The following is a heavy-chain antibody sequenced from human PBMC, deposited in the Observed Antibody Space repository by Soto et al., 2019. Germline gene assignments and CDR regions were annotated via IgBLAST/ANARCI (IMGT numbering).Heavy chain of an antibody. J-gene: IGHJ6*02. CDR2: ISYSGST. V-gene: IGHV4-39*01. Sequence: SDTLSLTSTVSGFSITSSSYYWGWIRHPPGKGLEWIGSISYSGSTSYNPSLKSRVTISVDTSKNQFSLKLTSVTAADTAVYYCARGSDERYYYYYYGMDVWGQGTTVT. CDR3: ARGSDERYYYYYYGMDV. D-gene: IGHD1-1*01. CDR1: GFSITSSSYY.